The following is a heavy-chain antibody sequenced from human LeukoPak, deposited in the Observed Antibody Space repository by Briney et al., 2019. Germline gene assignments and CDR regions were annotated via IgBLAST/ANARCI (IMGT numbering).Heavy chain of an antibody. V-gene: IGHV1-2*06. J-gene: IGHJ3*02. Sequence: GASVKVSCKASGYTFTGYYIHWVRQAPGQGLEWMGRINPNNGGTNYAQKFQGRVTMTRDMSMSTAYMELSRLRSVDTAVYYCAGEDNSSGYRPFDIWGQGTMVTVLS. CDR3: AGEDNSSGYRPFDI. CDR1: GYTFTGYY. CDR2: INPNNGGT. D-gene: IGHD3-22*01.